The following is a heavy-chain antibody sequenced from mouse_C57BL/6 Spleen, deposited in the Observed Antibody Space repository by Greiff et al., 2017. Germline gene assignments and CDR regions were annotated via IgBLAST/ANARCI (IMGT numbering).Heavy chain of an antibody. V-gene: IGHV14-4*01. CDR3: TTRGSSTGWYCDV. D-gene: IGHD6-1*01. J-gene: IGHJ1*03. CDR1: GFNIKDDY. Sequence: EVKLQQSGAELVRPGASVQLSCTASGFNIKDDYMHWVKQRPEQGLEWIGWIDPENGDTEYASKLQGKATITADTSSNTAYLQLSSLTSEDTADYYWTTRGSSTGWYCDVWGTGTTVTGSS. CDR2: IDPENGDT.